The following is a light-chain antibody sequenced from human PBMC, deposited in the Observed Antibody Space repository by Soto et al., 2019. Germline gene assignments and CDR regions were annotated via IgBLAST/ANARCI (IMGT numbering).Light chain of an antibody. Sequence: QSALTQPASVSGSPGQSITISCSGTSSDVGGYNFVSWYQQHPGKAPKLIIYEVRNRPSGVSNRFSGSKSGNTASLTISGLQAEGEADYYCSSHTSSSTRVFGGGTKLTVL. V-gene: IGLV2-14*01. CDR2: EVR. CDR1: SSDVGGYNF. CDR3: SSHTSSSTRV. J-gene: IGLJ3*02.